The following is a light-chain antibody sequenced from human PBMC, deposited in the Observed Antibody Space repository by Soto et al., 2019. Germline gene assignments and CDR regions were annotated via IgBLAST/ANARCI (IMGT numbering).Light chain of an antibody. V-gene: IGKV3-15*01. CDR3: QQYNNWPRT. J-gene: IGKJ1*01. Sequence: EIGMTQSPATLSVSPGDRATLSCRASQSVNIHLAWYQQKPGQAPRLLIYGASTRATGIPASFSGSGSGTEFTLTISSLQSEDFAVYYCQQYNNWPRTFGQGTKVEI. CDR2: GAS. CDR1: QSVNIH.